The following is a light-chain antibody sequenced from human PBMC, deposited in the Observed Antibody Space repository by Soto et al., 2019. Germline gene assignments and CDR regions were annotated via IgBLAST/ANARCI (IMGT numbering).Light chain of an antibody. Sequence: QSALTQPASVSGSPRQSITISCTGTTNDVGAYDYVSWYQHHPGKAPRLMIFDVSDRPSGVSNRFSGSKSGNTASLTISGLQAEDEADYYCTSYTTGDTLAFGGGTKLTVL. CDR1: TNDVGAYDY. V-gene: IGLV2-14*03. CDR2: DVS. CDR3: TSYTTGDTLA. J-gene: IGLJ2*01.